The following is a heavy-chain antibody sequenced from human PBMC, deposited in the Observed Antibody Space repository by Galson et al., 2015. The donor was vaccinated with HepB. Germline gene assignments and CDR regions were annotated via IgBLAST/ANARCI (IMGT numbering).Heavy chain of an antibody. J-gene: IGHJ3*02. Sequence: SVKVSCKASGGTFSSYAISWVRQAPGQGLEWMGRIIPILGIANYAQKFQGRVTITADKSTSTAYMELSSLRSEDTAVYYCARNVIAATRGGDDAFDIWGQGTMVTVSS. CDR2: IIPILGIA. CDR3: ARNVIAATRGGDDAFDI. D-gene: IGHD6-13*01. CDR1: GGTFSSYA. V-gene: IGHV1-69*04.